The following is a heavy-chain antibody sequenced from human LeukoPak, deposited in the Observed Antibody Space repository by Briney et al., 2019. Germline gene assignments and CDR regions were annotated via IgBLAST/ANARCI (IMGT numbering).Heavy chain of an antibody. J-gene: IGHJ4*02. CDR2: MNPNSGNT. D-gene: IGHD3-10*01. CDR3: ARVPRGYGSGSYDY. Sequence: GASVKVSCKASGYTFTSYDINWVRQATGQGLEWMGWMNPNSGNTGYAQKFQGRVTMTRNTSISTAYMELSSLRSEDTAVYYCARVPRGYGSGSYDYWGQGTLATVSS. CDR1: GYTFTSYD. V-gene: IGHV1-8*01.